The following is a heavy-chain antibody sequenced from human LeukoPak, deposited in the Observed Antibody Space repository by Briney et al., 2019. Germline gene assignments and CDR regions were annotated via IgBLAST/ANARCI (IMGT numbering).Heavy chain of an antibody. CDR3: ARRQKYGGNPDY. CDR2: IIPIFGTA. J-gene: IGHJ4*02. Sequence: GASVKVSCKASGGTFSSYAISWVRQAPGQGLEWMGGIIPIFGTANYAQKLQGRVTMTTDTSTSTAYMELRSLRSDDTAVYYCARRQKYGGNPDYWGQGTLVTVSS. V-gene: IGHV1-69*05. CDR1: GGTFSSYA. D-gene: IGHD4-23*01.